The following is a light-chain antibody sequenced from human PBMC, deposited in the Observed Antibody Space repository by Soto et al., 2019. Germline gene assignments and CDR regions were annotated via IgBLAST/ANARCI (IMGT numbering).Light chain of an antibody. Sequence: DLQMTQSPSTLSASVGDRVTITCRASQSISSWLAWYQQKPGKAPNLLIYKASTLGSGVPSRCSVGGYGTEFTLTISSLQPDDFATYYCQQHSSSSPYTFGQGTKLEIK. CDR2: KAS. CDR3: QQHSSSSPYT. CDR1: QSISSW. V-gene: IGKV1-5*03. J-gene: IGKJ2*01.